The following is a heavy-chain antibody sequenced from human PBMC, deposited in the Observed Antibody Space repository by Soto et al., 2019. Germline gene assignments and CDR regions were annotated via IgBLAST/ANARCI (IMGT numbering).Heavy chain of an antibody. D-gene: IGHD3-3*02. CDR3: ARGTFGPDF. CDR1: GFTFTNYA. V-gene: IGHV3-23*01. CDR2: ISAGGSTT. J-gene: IGHJ4*02. Sequence: EVQLLESGGGLVQPGGSLRLSCAASGFTFTNYAMTWVRQAPGQGLEWVSTISAGGSTTFYADSVKGRFTVSRDTSKNTLFLQMNSLRLDDTAGYFCARGTFGPDFWGQGTLVTFSS.